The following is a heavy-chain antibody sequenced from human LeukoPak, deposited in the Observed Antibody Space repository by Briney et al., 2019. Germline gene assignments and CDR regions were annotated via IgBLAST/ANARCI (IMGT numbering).Heavy chain of an antibody. V-gene: IGHV5-51*01. D-gene: IGHD1-26*01. J-gene: IGHJ4*02. CDR1: GYSFTTYW. CDR2: IYPGVSTT. Sequence: GEPLKISCKASGYSFTTYWIGWVRQLPGKGLEWMGIIYPGVSTTRYSPSFQGQVTISADKSISTAYLQWTSLKASDTAMYYCARHFPSSGSRYHFDFWGQGTLVTVSS. CDR3: ARHFPSSGSRYHFDF.